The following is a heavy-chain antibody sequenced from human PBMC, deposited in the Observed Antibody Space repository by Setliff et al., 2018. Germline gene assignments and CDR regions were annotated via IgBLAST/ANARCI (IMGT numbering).Heavy chain of an antibody. CDR2: INRRGST. V-gene: IGHV4-61*09. Sequence: SETLSLTCTVSGGSFSSSGYDNWNWLRQPAGKGLEWIGHINRRGSTNFSPSLKSRVTMSLDTSKNQLSLKLTSVTAADTAVYYCARMSGFQYMDVRGKGTTVTVSS. D-gene: IGHD3-3*01. CDR1: GGSFSSSGYDN. CDR3: ARMSGFQYMDV. J-gene: IGHJ6*03.